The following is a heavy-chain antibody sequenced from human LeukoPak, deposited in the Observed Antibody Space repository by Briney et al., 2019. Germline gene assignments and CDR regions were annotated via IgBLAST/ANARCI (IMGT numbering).Heavy chain of an antibody. Sequence: GRSLRLSCAASGFTFSSYAMHWVRQAPGKGLEWVAVISYDGSNKYYADSVEGRFTISRDNSKNTLYLQMNSLRVEDTGVYYCTRDGGATTDFDYWGQGTLVTVSS. CDR1: GFTFSSYA. J-gene: IGHJ4*02. V-gene: IGHV3-30*04. CDR2: ISYDGSNK. CDR3: TRDGGATTDFDY. D-gene: IGHD3-16*01.